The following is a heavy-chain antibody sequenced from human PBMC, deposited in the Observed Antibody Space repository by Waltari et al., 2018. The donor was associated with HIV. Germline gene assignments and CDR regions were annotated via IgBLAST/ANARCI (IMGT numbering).Heavy chain of an antibody. CDR2: MNPNSGNT. J-gene: IGHJ4*02. V-gene: IGHV1-8*01. D-gene: IGHD5-18*01. Sequence: QVQLVQSGAEVKKPGASVKVSCTASGYTFPSYDINWVRQATGQGLEWMGWMNPNSGNTGYAQKFQGRVTMTRNTSISTAYMELSSLRSEDTGVYYCARGREYSYGSLFDYWGQGTPVTVSS. CDR1: GYTFPSYD. CDR3: ARGREYSYGSLFDY.